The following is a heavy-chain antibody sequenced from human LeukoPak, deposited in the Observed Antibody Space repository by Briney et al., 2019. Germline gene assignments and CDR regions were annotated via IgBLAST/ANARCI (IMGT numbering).Heavy chain of an antibody. V-gene: IGHV1-2*02. CDR3: ARDLKSGNYGRGYYYGMDV. J-gene: IGHJ6*02. CDR1: GYTFTGYY. CDR2: IKPNSGGT. D-gene: IGHD4-11*01. Sequence: ASVKVSCKASGYTFTGYYMHWVRQPPGQGLEWMGWIKPNSGGTNYAQKIQGRVTMNRDTSISTAYMELSRLRSDDTAVYYCARDLKSGNYGRGYYYGMDVWGQGTTVTVSS.